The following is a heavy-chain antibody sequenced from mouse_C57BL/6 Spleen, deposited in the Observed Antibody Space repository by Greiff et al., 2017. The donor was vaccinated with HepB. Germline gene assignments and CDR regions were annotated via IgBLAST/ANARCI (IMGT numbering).Heavy chain of an antibody. V-gene: IGHV1-26*01. J-gene: IGHJ4*01. D-gene: IGHD1-1*01. Sequence: EVQLQQSGPELVKPGASVKISCKASGYTFTDYYMNWVKQSHGKSLEWIGDINPNNGGTSYNQKFKGKATLTVDKSSSTAYMELRSLTSEDSAVYYCARGFIMDYWGQGTSVTVSS. CDR3: ARGFIMDY. CDR2: INPNNGGT. CDR1: GYTFTDYY.